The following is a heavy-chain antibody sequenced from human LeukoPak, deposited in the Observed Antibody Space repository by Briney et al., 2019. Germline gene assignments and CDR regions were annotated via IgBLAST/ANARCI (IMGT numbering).Heavy chain of an antibody. CDR2: INSDGSST. J-gene: IGHJ4*02. Sequence: GGSLRLSCAASGFTFSSYWMHWVRQAPGKGLVWVSRINSDGSSTSYADSVKGRFTISRDNAKNSLYLQMNSLRAEDTAVYYCAREGYDGSGYVDYWGQGTLVTVSS. CDR3: AREGYDGSGYVDY. CDR1: GFTFSSYW. V-gene: IGHV3-74*01. D-gene: IGHD3-22*01.